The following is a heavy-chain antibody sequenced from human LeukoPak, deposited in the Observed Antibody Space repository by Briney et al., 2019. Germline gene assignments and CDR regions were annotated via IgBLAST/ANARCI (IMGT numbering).Heavy chain of an antibody. CDR3: AKGIAVAATGYYYYMDV. CDR2: ISGSGGST. CDR1: GFTFTTYG. Sequence: GGSLRLSCAASGFTFTTYGMHWVRQAPGKGLEWVSAISGSGGSTYYADSVKGRFTISRDNSKNTLYLQMNSLRAEDTAVYYCAKGIAVAATGYYYYMDVWGKGTTVTISS. V-gene: IGHV3-23*01. J-gene: IGHJ6*03. D-gene: IGHD6-19*01.